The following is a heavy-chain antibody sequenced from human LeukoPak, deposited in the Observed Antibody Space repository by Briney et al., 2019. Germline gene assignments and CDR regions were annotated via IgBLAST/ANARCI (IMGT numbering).Heavy chain of an antibody. D-gene: IGHD3-9*01. CDR1: GGSISSSNW. CDR3: ASAYYDILTGYYSFDY. J-gene: IGHJ4*02. CDR2: IYHSGST. Sequence: SETLSLTCTVSGGSISSSNWWSWVRQPPGKGLEWIGEIYHSGSTNYNPSLKSRVTISVDKSKNQFSLKLSSVTAADTAVYYCASAYYDILTGYYSFDYWGQGTLVTVSS. V-gene: IGHV4-4*02.